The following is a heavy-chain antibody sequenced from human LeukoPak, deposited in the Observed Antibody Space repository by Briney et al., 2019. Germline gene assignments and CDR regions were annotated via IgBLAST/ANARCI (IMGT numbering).Heavy chain of an antibody. D-gene: IGHD3-22*01. CDR2: ISYDGSNK. J-gene: IGHJ3*02. CDR1: GFTFSSYG. V-gene: IGHV3-30*03. CDR3: ASDYYDSSGYWGVHAFDI. Sequence: GGSLRLSCAASGFTFSSYGMHWVRQAPGKGLEWVAVISYDGSNKYYADSVKGRFTISRDNSKNTLYLQMNSLRAEDTAVYYCASDYYDSSGYWGVHAFDIWGQGTMVTVSS.